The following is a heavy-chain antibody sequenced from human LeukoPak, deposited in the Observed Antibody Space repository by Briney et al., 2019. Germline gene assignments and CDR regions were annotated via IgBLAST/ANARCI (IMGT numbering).Heavy chain of an antibody. V-gene: IGHV3-7*01. CDR1: GFSFSTYW. CDR2: ITQDGSAK. D-gene: IGHD3/OR15-3a*01. Sequence: GGSLRLSCAASGFSFSTYWMSWVRQAPGKGLEWVATITQDGSAKYYVDSVKGRFTISRDNARNSLYLQMNTLRAEDTAVYYCTDPDWGWGQGTMVTVSS. J-gene: IGHJ3*01. CDR3: TDPDWG.